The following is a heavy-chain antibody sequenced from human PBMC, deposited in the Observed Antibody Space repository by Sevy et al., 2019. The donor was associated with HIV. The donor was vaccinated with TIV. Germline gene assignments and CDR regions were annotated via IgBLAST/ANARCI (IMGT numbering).Heavy chain of an antibody. CDR3: ARHRSPYSDYANGSFDY. CDR1: GGSVSSGSYY. Sequence: SETLSLTCTVSGGSVSSGSYYWSWIRQPPGKGLEWIGYIFYSGSTNYNSSLKSRVTISVDTSMNQFSLKLRSVTTADTAVYYCARHRSPYSDYANGSFDYWGQGTLVTVSS. J-gene: IGHJ4*02. D-gene: IGHD4-17*01. V-gene: IGHV4-61*01. CDR2: IFYSGST.